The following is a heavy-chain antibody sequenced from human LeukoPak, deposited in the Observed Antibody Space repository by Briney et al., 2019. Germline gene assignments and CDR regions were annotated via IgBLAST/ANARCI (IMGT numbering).Heavy chain of an antibody. CDR3: AREGDIVVVVAAAFDP. D-gene: IGHD2-15*01. Sequence: ASVKVSCKASGYTFTGYYMHWVRQAPGQGLEWMGWINPNSGGTNYAQKFQGRVTMTRDTSNSTAYMELSRLRSDDTAVYYCAREGDIVVVVAAAFDPWGQGTLVTVSS. CDR2: INPNSGGT. J-gene: IGHJ5*02. V-gene: IGHV1-2*02. CDR1: GYTFTGYY.